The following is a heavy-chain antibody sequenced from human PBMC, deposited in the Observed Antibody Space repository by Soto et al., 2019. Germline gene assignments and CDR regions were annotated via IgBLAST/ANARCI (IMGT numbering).Heavy chain of an antibody. Sequence: QVQLVESGGGVVQPGRSLRLSCAASGFTFSSYAMHWVGQAPGKGLEGVAVISYDGSNKYYADSVKGRFTISRDNSKNTLYLQMNSLRAEDTAVYYCARRNYYFDYWGQGTLVTVSS. V-gene: IGHV3-30-3*01. CDR1: GFTFSSYA. CDR2: ISYDGSNK. D-gene: IGHD1-1*01. J-gene: IGHJ4*02. CDR3: ARRNYYFDY.